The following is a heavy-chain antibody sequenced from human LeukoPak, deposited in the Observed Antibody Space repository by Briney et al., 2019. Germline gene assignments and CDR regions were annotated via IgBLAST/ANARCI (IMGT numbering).Heavy chain of an antibody. J-gene: IGHJ4*02. CDR1: DFTFSDYT. D-gene: IGHD3-10*01. Sequence: PGGSLRLSCAASDFTFSDYTMSWVRHAPGKGLEWVSGISSSGGSTYYSDSVKGRFIISRDNSQNTVYLHMNSLRAEDTALYYCAKGKTHYTGSADWWGQASLV. CDR3: AKGKTHYTGSADW. V-gene: IGHV3-23*01. CDR2: ISSSGGST.